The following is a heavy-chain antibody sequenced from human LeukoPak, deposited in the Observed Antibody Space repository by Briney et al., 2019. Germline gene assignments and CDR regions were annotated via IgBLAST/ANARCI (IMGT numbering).Heavy chain of an antibody. CDR2: IIPIFGTA. J-gene: IGHJ4*02. D-gene: IGHD3-22*01. CDR3: ATNHYYDSSGSVDY. Sequence: SVKVSCKASGYTFTSYDINWVRQATGQGLEWMGGIIPIFGTANYAQKFQGRVTITADESTSTAYMELSSLRSEDTAVYHCATNHYYDSSGSVDYWGQGTLVTVSS. V-gene: IGHV1-69*13. CDR1: GYTFTSYD.